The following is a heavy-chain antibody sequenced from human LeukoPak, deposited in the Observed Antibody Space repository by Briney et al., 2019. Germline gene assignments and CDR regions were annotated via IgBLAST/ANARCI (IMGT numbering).Heavy chain of an antibody. CDR2: IYYSGST. V-gene: IGHV4-30-4*08. J-gene: IGHJ4*02. Sequence: PSQTLSLTCTVSGGSISSGDYYWSWIRQPPGKGLEWIGYIYYSGSTYCNPSLKSRVTISVDTSKNQFSLKLSSVTAADTAVYYCARDRYYYDSSGYHGAYFDYWGQGTLVTVSS. CDR1: GGSISSGDYY. CDR3: ARDRYYYDSSGYHGAYFDY. D-gene: IGHD3-22*01.